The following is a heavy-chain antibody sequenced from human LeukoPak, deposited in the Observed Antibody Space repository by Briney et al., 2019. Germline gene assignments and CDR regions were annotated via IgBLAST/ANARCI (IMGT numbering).Heavy chain of an antibody. D-gene: IGHD3-10*01. Sequence: GGSLRLSCAASGFTFSSYGMSWVRQAPGKGLEWVSAISGSGGSTYYADSVKGRFTISRDNSKNTLYLQMNSLRAEDTAVYYCAKDRYGSGSYSTHWGQGTLVTVSS. CDR3: AKDRYGSGSYSTH. V-gene: IGHV3-23*01. CDR2: ISGSGGST. J-gene: IGHJ4*02. CDR1: GFTFSSYG.